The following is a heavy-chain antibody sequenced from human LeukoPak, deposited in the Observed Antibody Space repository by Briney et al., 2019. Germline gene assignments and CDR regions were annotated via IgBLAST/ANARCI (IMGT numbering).Heavy chain of an antibody. CDR2: INHSGST. Sequence: ETLSLTCAVYGGSFSGYYWSWIRQPPGKGLEWIGEINHSGSTNYNQSLKSRVTISVDTPKTQFSLKLSCVTAADTAVYYCAREKKYYYYYMDVWGKGTTVTVSS. V-gene: IGHV4-34*01. CDR1: GGSFSGYY. J-gene: IGHJ6*03. CDR3: AREKKYYYYYMDV.